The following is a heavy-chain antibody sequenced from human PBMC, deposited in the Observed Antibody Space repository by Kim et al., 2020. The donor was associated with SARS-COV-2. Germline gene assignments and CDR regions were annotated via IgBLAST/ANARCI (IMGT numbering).Heavy chain of an antibody. CDR3: ARGRFQQWELLDY. Sequence: GGSLRLSCAASGFTFSDYYMSWIRQAPGKGLEWVSYISSSGSTIYYADSVKGRFTISRDNAKNSLHLQMNSLRAEDTAVYYCARGRFQQWELLDYWGQGTLVTVSS. CDR2: ISSSGSTI. V-gene: IGHV3-11*01. J-gene: IGHJ4*02. CDR1: GFTFSDYY. D-gene: IGHD1-26*01.